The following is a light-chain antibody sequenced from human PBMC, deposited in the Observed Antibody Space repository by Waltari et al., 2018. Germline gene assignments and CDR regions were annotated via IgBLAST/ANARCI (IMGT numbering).Light chain of an antibody. V-gene: IGKV3-15*01. CDR2: DAS. J-gene: IGKJ2*01. Sequence: EIVMTQSPVTLSVSPGERATLSCRASQSLSSNLAWYQQKPGQAPRLLIYDASTRATGIPAKFSGSGSGTEFTLTISSLQSEDFAVYYCQQYNKWPRTFGQGTKLEIK. CDR1: QSLSSN. CDR3: QQYNKWPRT.